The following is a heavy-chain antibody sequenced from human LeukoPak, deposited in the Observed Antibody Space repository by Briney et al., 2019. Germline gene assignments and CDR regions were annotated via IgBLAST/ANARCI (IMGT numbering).Heavy chain of an antibody. CDR2: ISESGGST. CDR1: GFTFSSYA. V-gene: IGHV3-23*01. CDR3: AKVREYCSGGSCYRWFDP. Sequence: PGGSLRLSCAASGFTFSSYAMSWVRQAPGKGLEWVPAISESGGSTYYAESVKGRFTISRDNSKNTLYLQMNSLRAEDTAVYYCAKVREYCSGGSCYRWFDPWGQGTLVTVSS. D-gene: IGHD2-15*01. J-gene: IGHJ5*02.